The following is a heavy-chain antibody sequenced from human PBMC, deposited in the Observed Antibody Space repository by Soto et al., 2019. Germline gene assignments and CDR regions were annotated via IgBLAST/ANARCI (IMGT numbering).Heavy chain of an antibody. CDR3: ASHTVTVDY. J-gene: IGHJ4*02. CDR1: GGSISSYY. D-gene: IGHD4-17*01. V-gene: IGHV4-59*01. Sequence: SETLSLTCTVSGGSISSYYWSWIRQPPGKGLEWIGYIYYSGSTNYNPSLKSRVTISVDTSKNQFSLKLSSVAAADSAVYYCASHTVTVDYWGQGTLVTFSS. CDR2: IYYSGST.